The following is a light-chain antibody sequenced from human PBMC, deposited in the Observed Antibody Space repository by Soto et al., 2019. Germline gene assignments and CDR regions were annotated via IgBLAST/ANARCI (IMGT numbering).Light chain of an antibody. CDR1: SSNIGNNY. Sequence: QSVLTQPPSVSAAPGQKVTISCSGSSSNIGNNYVSWYQQLPGTAPKLLIYEVSKRPSGVPDRIFASKSGNTASLTVSGLQADDEANYYCSSFKGTNSFVFGTGTKVTVL. CDR2: EVS. V-gene: IGLV1-51*01. CDR3: SSFKGTNSFV. J-gene: IGLJ1*01.